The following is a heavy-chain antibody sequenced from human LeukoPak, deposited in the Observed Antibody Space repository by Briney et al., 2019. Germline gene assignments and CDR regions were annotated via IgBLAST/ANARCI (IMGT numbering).Heavy chain of an antibody. CDR2: IRYDGSNK. V-gene: IGHV3-30*02. Sequence: GGSLRLSCAVSGFTVSSYGMHWVRQAPGKGLEWVAFIRYDGSNKYYADSVKGRFTISRDNSKNTLYLQMNSLRPEDTAVYYCAKDSKRWKTYYYEAGSYYFDYWGQGTRVTVSS. J-gene: IGHJ4*02. D-gene: IGHD3-10*01. CDR3: AKDSKRWKTYYYEAGSYYFDY. CDR1: GFTVSSYG.